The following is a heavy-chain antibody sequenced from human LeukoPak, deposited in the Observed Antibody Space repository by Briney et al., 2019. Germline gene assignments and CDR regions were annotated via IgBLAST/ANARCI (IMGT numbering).Heavy chain of an antibody. J-gene: IGHJ4*02. Sequence: QAGGSLRLSSAPPGFTFSTHVTTGVPPSPGKGLERVSAVFGSCGITYYANSVKGRFTISRDNSKSTLWLQLNTLRAEDTAVYYCAKAFHSGYVGYYFDYWGQGTLVIVSS. V-gene: IGHV3-23*01. CDR1: GFTFSTHV. CDR3: AKAFHSGYVGYYFDY. CDR2: VFGSCGIT. D-gene: IGHD5-12*01.